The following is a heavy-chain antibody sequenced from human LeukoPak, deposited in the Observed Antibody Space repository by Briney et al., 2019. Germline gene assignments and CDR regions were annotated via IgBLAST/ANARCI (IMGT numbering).Heavy chain of an antibody. CDR2: TVSRGTT. J-gene: IGHJ5*02. V-gene: IGHV3-23*01. D-gene: IGHD6-19*01. Sequence: GGSLRLYCVASGFTFTSDAMNWVRQAPGKGLEWVSSTVSRGTTQYADSVKGRFTVSRDTSKNTLYLQMNSLRADDTAVYYCAKCSTSAYTTGWCNWIDPWGQGTLVTVSS. CDR1: GFTFTSDA. CDR3: AKCSTSAYTTGWCNWIDP.